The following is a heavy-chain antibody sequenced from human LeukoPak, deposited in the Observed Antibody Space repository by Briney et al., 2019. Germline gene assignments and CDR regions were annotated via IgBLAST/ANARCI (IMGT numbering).Heavy chain of an antibody. V-gene: IGHV1-46*01. J-gene: IGHJ4*02. CDR1: GYTFTSYY. CDR2: INPSGGST. Sequence: ASVKVSCKASGYTFTSYYMHWVRQAPGQGLEWMGIINPSGGSTSYAQKFQGRVTMTRDTSTSTVYMELSSLRSEDTAVYYCARDLKYYYGSTPLGYWGQGTLVTVSS. D-gene: IGHD3-22*01. CDR3: ARDLKYYYGSTPLGY.